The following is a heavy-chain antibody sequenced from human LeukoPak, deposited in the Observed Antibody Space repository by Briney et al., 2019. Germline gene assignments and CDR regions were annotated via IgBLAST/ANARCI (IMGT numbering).Heavy chain of an antibody. J-gene: IGHJ5*02. V-gene: IGHV3-30-3*01. Sequence: GGSLRPSCAASGFTFSSYAMHWVRQAPGKGLEWVAVISYDGSNKYYADSVKGRLTISRDNSKNTLYLQMNSLRAEDTAVYYCARGLGSGSYYKDPNWFDPWGQGTLVTVSS. CDR3: ARGLGSGSYYKDPNWFDP. CDR2: ISYDGSNK. D-gene: IGHD3-10*02. CDR1: GFTFSSYA.